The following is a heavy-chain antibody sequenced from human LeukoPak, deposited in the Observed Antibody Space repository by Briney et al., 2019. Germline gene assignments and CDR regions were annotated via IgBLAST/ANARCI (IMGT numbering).Heavy chain of an antibody. CDR1: GYTFTGYY. Sequence: GASVKVPCKASGYTFTGYYMHWVRQAPGQGLEWMGRINPNSGGTNYAQKFQGRVTMTRDTSISTAYMELSRLTSDDTAVYYCARGDGEAAPPGGYWGQGTLVTVSS. CDR2: INPNSGGT. V-gene: IGHV1-2*06. J-gene: IGHJ4*02. D-gene: IGHD2-15*01. CDR3: ARGDGEAAPPGGY.